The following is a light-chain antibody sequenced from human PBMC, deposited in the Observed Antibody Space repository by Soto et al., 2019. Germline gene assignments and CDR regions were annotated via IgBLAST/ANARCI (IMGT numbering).Light chain of an antibody. CDR1: SSDVGAYNY. CDR3: SSKRTTASLV. CDR2: EVS. V-gene: IGLV2-14*01. Sequence: QYALSQPASVPGSPGQTITISCTVTSSDVGAYNYVSWYQQHPGKAPKLMIYEVSNRPSGVSDRFSGSKSGNTASLTISGLQAADEADYYSSSKRTTASLVFGTGTKVTVL. J-gene: IGLJ1*01.